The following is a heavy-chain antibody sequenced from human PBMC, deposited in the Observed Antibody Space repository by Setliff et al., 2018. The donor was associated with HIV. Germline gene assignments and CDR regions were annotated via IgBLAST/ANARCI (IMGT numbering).Heavy chain of an antibody. Sequence: GASVKVSCKASGYTFTSYAMHWVRQAPGQRLEWMGWINAGNGNTKYSQKFQGRVTMTTDTSTSTAYMELRSLRSDDTAVYYCARAVHSPSIYYYVFDYWGQGTLVTVSS. CDR1: GYTFTSYA. J-gene: IGHJ4*02. CDR3: ARAVHSPSIYYYVFDY. V-gene: IGHV1-3*01. CDR2: INAGNGNT. D-gene: IGHD3-22*01.